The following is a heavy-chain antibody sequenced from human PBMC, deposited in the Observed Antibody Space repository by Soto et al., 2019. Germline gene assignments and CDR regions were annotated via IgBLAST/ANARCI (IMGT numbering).Heavy chain of an antibody. CDR2: ISTSNGDT. CDR3: ARDVGYSYGYGYGY. Sequence: QVQLVQSGAEVKKPGASVTISCKAYGYTFTANGVSWVRQAPGHGLEWIGWISTSNGDTNYAHSLQGRVTMTTDTSTSTAYLEVRSLRSDDTAVYWCARDVGYSYGYGYGYWGQGTLVTVSS. D-gene: IGHD5-18*01. J-gene: IGHJ4*02. V-gene: IGHV1-18*04. CDR1: GYTFTANG.